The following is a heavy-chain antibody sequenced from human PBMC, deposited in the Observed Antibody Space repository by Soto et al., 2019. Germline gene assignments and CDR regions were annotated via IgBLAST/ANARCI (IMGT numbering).Heavy chain of an antibody. CDR1: GGSTSSSSYY. J-gene: IGHJ4*02. CDR2: IYYSGST. CDR3: GFYGDYIDFDY. Sequence: SETLSLTCTVSGGSTSSSSYYWGWIRQPPGKGLEWIGSIYYSGSTYYNPSLKSRVTISVDTSKNQFSLKLSSVTAADTAVYYCGFYGDYIDFDYWGQGTLVTVSS. V-gene: IGHV4-39*01. D-gene: IGHD4-17*01.